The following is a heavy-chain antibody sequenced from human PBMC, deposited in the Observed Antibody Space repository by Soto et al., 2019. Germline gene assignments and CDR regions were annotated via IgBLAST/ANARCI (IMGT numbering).Heavy chain of an antibody. CDR2: IHYSGSI. D-gene: IGHD2-21*02. V-gene: IGHV4-30-4*08. CDR1: GGSISYEYYH. Sequence: SETLSLTCTVSGGSISYEYYHWTWIRQSPGKGLEWIGYIHYSGSIIYNPSFKSRVTISVDTSKNQFSPQLSSVTAADTAVYFCAREDDGGDRDYYGLDVWGQGTTVTVSS. CDR3: AREDDGGDRDYYGLDV. J-gene: IGHJ6*02.